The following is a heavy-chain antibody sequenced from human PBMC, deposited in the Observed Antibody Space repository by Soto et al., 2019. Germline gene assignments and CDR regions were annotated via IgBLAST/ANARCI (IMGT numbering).Heavy chain of an antibody. CDR2: ISYDGSNK. CDR1: GFTFSSYG. Sequence: QVQLVESGGGVVQPGRSLRLSCAASGFTFSSYGMHWVRQAPGKGLEWVAVISYDGSNKYYADSVKGRFTISRDNSKNTLYLQMNSLRAEDTAVYYCAKDRGYSYGFHWGQGTLVTVSS. D-gene: IGHD5-18*01. CDR3: AKDRGYSYGFH. V-gene: IGHV3-30*18. J-gene: IGHJ4*02.